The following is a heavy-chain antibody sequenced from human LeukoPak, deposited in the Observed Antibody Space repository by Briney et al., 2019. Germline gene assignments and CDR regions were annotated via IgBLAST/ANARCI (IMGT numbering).Heavy chain of an antibody. J-gene: IGHJ6*03. D-gene: IGHD3-22*01. V-gene: IGHV1-18*01. CDR1: GYTFTSYG. CDR2: ISAYNGNT. Sequence: ASVKVSCKASGYTFTSYGISWVRQAPGQGLEWMGWISAYNGNTDYAQKLQGRVTMTTDTSTSTAYMGLRSLRSDDTAVYYCASQDSSGYPPMDVWGKGTTVTVSS. CDR3: ASQDSSGYPPMDV.